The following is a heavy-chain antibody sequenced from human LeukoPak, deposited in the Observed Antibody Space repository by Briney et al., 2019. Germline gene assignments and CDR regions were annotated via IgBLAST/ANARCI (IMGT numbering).Heavy chain of an antibody. CDR3: ARGGRGSAAVVAPRSFDI. CDR1: GFTVSSTH. J-gene: IGHJ3*02. Sequence: GGSLRLSCAASGFTVSSTHMVWVRQAPGKGLEGVSVTYTGGNSYYAGSVQGRFIISRDISKNTLYLQMNNLRAEDSALYYCARGGRGSAAVVAPRSFDIWGQGTMVTVSS. D-gene: IGHD3-22*01. CDR2: TYTGGNS. V-gene: IGHV3-53*01.